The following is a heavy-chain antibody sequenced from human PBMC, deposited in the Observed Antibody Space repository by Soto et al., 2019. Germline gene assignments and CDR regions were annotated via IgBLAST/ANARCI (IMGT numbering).Heavy chain of an antibody. CDR1: GYTFTSYD. CDR2: MNPNSGNT. Sequence: QVQLVQSGAEVKPGASVKVSCKASGYTFTSYDINWVRQATGQGLEWMGWMNPNSGNTGYAQKFQGRVTMTRNTSISTAYMELSSLRSEDTAVYYCARWPDGYYYYGMDVWGQGTTVTVSS. CDR3: ARWPDGYYYYGMDV. J-gene: IGHJ6*02. V-gene: IGHV1-8*01.